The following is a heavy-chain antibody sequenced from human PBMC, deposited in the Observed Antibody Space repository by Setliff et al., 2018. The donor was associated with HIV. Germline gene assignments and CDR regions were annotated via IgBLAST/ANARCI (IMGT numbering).Heavy chain of an antibody. V-gene: IGHV1-46*01. Sequence: WASVKVSCKASGYTFTNYFVHWVRQAPGQGLEWMGIIDPSGGSTNYAQKFQGRLTMSSDTSTSTVYMELSSLRSEDTAVYYCARAVASRNIRGEYSFDYWGQGTLVTVSS. J-gene: IGHJ4*02. D-gene: IGHD3-16*01. CDR2: IDPSGGST. CDR1: GYTFTNYF. CDR3: ARAVASRNIRGEYSFDY.